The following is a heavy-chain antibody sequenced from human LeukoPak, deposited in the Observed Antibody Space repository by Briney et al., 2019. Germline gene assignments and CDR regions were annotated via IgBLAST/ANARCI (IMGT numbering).Heavy chain of an antibody. CDR2: INTNTGNP. V-gene: IGHV7-4-1*02. CDR1: GYTFTSYA. D-gene: IGHD3-22*01. J-gene: IGHJ4*02. CDR3: ARGVSPRSWYYYDSSGYLY. Sequence: ASVKVSCKASGYTFTSYAMNWVRQAPGQGLEWMGWINTNTGNPTYAQGFTGRSVFSLDTSVSTAYLQISSLKAEDTAVYYCARGVSPRSWYYYDSSGYLYWGQGTLVTVSS.